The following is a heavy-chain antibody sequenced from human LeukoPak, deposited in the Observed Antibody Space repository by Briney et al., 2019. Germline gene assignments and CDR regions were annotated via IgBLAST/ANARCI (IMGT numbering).Heavy chain of an antibody. D-gene: IGHD1-26*01. J-gene: IGHJ3*02. Sequence: GGSLRLSCAASGFTVSSNYMSWVRQAPGKGLEWVSVIYSGGSTYYADSVKGRFTISRDNSKNTLYLQMNSLRAEDTAVYYCARGYSGSYYAFDIWGQGTMVTVSS. CDR1: GFTVSSNY. CDR2: IYSGGST. V-gene: IGHV3-53*01. CDR3: ARGYSGSYYAFDI.